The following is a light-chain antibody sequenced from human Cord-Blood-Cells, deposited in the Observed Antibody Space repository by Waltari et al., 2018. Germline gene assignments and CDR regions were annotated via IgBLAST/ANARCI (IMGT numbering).Light chain of an antibody. CDR1: SSNIGAGYD. Sequence: QSVLTQPPSVSGAPGQRVTISCTGRSSNIGAGYDVHWYQQLPGTAPKLLIYGNGNRPSGVPDRFSGSKSGTSASLAITGLQAEDEADYYCQSYDSSLSGWVFGGGTKLTVL. J-gene: IGLJ3*02. CDR2: GNG. CDR3: QSYDSSLSGWV. V-gene: IGLV1-40*01.